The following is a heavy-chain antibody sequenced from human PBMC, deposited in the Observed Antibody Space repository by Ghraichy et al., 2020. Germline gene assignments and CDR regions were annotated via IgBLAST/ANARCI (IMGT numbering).Heavy chain of an antibody. J-gene: IGHJ4*02. CDR1: GFTFSSYS. D-gene: IGHD1-26*01. CDR3: ARDLKWELSEGLDY. Sequence: GGSLRLSCAASGFTFSSYSMNWVRQAPGKGLEWVSYISSSSSTIYYADSVKGRFTISRDNAKNSLYLQMNSLRDEDTAVYYCARDLKWELSEGLDYWGQGTLVTVSS. V-gene: IGHV3-48*02. CDR2: ISSSSSTI.